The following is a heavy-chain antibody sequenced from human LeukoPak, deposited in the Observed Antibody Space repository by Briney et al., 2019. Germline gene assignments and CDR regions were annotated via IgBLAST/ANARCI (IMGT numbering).Heavy chain of an antibody. J-gene: IGHJ4*02. CDR3: ARGAAYYYDSSAYYCDY. V-gene: IGHV3-21*01. CDR2: ISSSRGYI. Sequence: GGSLRLSCAASGFTFSSYSMNWVRQAPGKGLEWVSFISSSRGYIYYADSVKGRFTISRDNAKNSLYLQMSSLRAEDTAVYYCARGAAYYYDSSAYYCDYWGQGTLVTVSS. D-gene: IGHD3-22*01. CDR1: GFTFSSYS.